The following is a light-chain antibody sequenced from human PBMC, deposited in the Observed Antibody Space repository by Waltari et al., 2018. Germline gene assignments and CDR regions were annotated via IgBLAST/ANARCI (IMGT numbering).Light chain of an antibody. V-gene: IGKV3-20*01. Sequence: IVLTQSPGTLSLSPGERATLSCRASQSVRRSLAWYQQTPGQAPTLLIYGASARATGIPDRFTGSGSGTDFSLTISSLEPEDFALYYCQHYGRLPVTFGQGTKVEIK. CDR2: GAS. CDR1: QSVRRS. CDR3: QHYGRLPVT. J-gene: IGKJ1*01.